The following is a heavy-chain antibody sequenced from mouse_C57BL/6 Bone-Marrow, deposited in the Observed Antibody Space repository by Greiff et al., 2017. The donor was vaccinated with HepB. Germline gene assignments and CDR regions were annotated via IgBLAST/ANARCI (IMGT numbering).Heavy chain of an antibody. Sequence: EVKLMESGGDLVKPGGSLKLSCAASGFTFSSYGMSWVRQTPDKRLEWVATISSGGSYTYYPESVKGRFTISRDNAKNTLYLQMSSLKSEDTAMYYCARQDYGSEDAMDYWGQGTSVTVSS. CDR2: ISSGGSYT. D-gene: IGHD1-1*01. J-gene: IGHJ4*01. CDR1: GFTFSSYG. CDR3: ARQDYGSEDAMDY. V-gene: IGHV5-6*01.